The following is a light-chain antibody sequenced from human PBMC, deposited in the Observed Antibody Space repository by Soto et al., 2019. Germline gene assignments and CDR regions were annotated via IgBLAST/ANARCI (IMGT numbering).Light chain of an antibody. CDR2: DAS. CDR1: QSISSW. V-gene: IGKV1-5*01. Sequence: DIQMTQSPSTLSASVGDRVTITCRASQSISSWLAWYQQKPGKAPKLLIYDASNLETGVPSRFSGSGSGTYFSFTISSLQPEDFATYYCQQYSNLITFGQGKRLEIK. CDR3: QQYSNLIT. J-gene: IGKJ5*01.